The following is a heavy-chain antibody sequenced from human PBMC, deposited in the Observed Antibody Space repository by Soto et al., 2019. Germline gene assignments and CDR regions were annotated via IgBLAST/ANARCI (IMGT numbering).Heavy chain of an antibody. CDR1: GGPFSGYY. CDR2: TNHRGGT. D-gene: IGHD3-9*01. J-gene: IGHJ4*02. Sequence: SETLSLTCAVHGESFSGYGGPFSGYYWSWIRQTPGRGLEWSGETNHRGGTNYKPSLKSRVTISVDTSKNQFSLNLNSVTAADTAVYYCARGQRRGGSTGWALWGEGTVVTISS. V-gene: IGHV4-34*01. CDR3: ARGQRRGGSTGWAL.